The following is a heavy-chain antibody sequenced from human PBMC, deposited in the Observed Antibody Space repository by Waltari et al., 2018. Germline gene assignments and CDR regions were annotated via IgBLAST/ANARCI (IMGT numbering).Heavy chain of an antibody. J-gene: IGHJ4*02. CDR1: GFTFSTYS. D-gene: IGHD1-26*01. Sequence: QVQLVESGGGVVQPGRSLRLSCAASGFTFSTYSMPWVRQAPGKGRVWVAVISYDGSHKYYADSVKGRFTISRDNAQNSLYLQMNSLRVEDTALYYCVRDSRGDSIVNCWGQGTLVTVSS. CDR2: ISYDGSHK. CDR3: VRDSRGDSIVNC. V-gene: IGHV3-30*04.